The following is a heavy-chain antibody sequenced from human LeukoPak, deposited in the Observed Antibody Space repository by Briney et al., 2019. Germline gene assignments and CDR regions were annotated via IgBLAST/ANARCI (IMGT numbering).Heavy chain of an antibody. D-gene: IGHD1-26*01. Sequence: GGSLRLSCAASGFPFSSYGVYWVRQTPDKGLQWVAYLRKDATYSNYADSVRGRFTISRDNSKNTLDLQMSSLRVEDTAVYYCAAGGPTRRTLDYWGQGTLVTVSS. V-gene: IGHV3-30*02. CDR1: GFPFSSYG. CDR3: AAGGPTRRTLDY. J-gene: IGHJ4*02. CDR2: LRKDATYS.